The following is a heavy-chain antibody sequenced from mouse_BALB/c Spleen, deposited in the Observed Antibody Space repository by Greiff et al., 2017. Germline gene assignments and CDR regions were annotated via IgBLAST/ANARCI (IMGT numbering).Heavy chain of an antibody. Sequence: EVMLVESGGGLVQPGGSRKLSCAASGFTFSSFGMHWVRQAPEKGLEWVAYISSGSSTIYYADTVKGRFTISRDNPKNTLFLQMTSLRSEDTSMYYCARSKRYFDYWGQGTTLTVSA. CDR3: ARSKRYFDY. CDR1: GFTFSSFG. CDR2: ISSGSSTI. J-gene: IGHJ2*01. V-gene: IGHV5-17*02.